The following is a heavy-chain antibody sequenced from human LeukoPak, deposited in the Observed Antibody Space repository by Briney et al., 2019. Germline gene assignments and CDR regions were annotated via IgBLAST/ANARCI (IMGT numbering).Heavy chain of an antibody. CDR1: GFTFSSYS. Sequence: GGPLRLSCAASGFTFSSYSMNWVRQAPGKGLEWVSSISSSSSYIYYADSVKGRFTISRDNAKNTLYLQMNSLRAEDTAVYYCACVSGSSTGGAFDIWGQGTMVTVSS. D-gene: IGHD1-26*01. V-gene: IGHV3-21*01. CDR2: ISSSSSYI. J-gene: IGHJ3*02. CDR3: ACVSGSSTGGAFDI.